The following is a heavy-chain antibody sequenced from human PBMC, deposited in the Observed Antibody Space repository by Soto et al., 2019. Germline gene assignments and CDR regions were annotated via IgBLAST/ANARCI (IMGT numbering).Heavy chain of an antibody. D-gene: IGHD6-13*01. CDR1: GFTFSSYG. V-gene: IGHV3-33*01. J-gene: IGHJ4*02. Sequence: GGSLRLSCAASGFTFSSYGMHWVRQAPGKGLEWVAVIWYDGSNKYYADSVKGRFTISRDNSKNTLYLQMNSLRAEDTAVYYCARAGDGSIAAAGTYDYWGQGTLVTVSS. CDR3: ARAGDGSIAAAGTYDY. CDR2: IWYDGSNK.